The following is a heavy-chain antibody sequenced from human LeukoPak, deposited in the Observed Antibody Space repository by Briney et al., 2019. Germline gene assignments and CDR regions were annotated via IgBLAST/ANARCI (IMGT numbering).Heavy chain of an antibody. CDR3: ATPGGSGSPFDY. CDR2: VDPSDSHT. Sequence: ESLKISCKGSGYSFTRYWISWVRQMPGKGLEWMGRVDPSDSHTNYSPSFQGHVTISADKSMSTAYLQWSSLKASDTAIYYCATPGGSGSPFDYWGQGTLVTVSS. V-gene: IGHV5-10-1*01. J-gene: IGHJ4*02. CDR1: GYSFTRYW. D-gene: IGHD3-10*01.